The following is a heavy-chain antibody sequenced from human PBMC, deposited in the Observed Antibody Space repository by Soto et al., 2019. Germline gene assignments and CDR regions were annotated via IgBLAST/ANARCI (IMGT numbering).Heavy chain of an antibody. J-gene: IGHJ3*02. CDR2: LSGSGTST. Sequence: PGGSLRLSCAASGFSFVNYAMNWVRQAPGKGLEWVSGLSGSGTSTYYADSVKGRFTISRDNSRDTLFLQMNSLTADDTAVYYCAKATTSGGGAFDICGQGTMVTVSS. CDR3: AKATTSGGGAFDI. D-gene: IGHD1-7*01. V-gene: IGHV3-23*01. CDR1: GFSFVNYA.